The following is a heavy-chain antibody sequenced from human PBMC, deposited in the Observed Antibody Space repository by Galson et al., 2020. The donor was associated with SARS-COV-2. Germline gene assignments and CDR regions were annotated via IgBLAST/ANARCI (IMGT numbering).Heavy chain of an antibody. CDR1: GYTFTSYG. J-gene: IGHJ3*02. Sequence: ASVKVSCKASGYTFTSYGISWVRQAPGQGLEWMGWISAYNGNTNYAQKLQGRVTMTTDTSTSTAYIELRSLRSDDTAVYYCARDFHCGGDCYAFDIWGQGTMVTVSS. CDR3: ARDFHCGGDCYAFDI. CDR2: ISAYNGNT. D-gene: IGHD2-21*02. V-gene: IGHV1-18*01.